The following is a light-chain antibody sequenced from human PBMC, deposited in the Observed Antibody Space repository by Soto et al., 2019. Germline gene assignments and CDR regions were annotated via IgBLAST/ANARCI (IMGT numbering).Light chain of an antibody. CDR2: AAS. CDR3: QHFNNYPT. J-gene: IGKJ5*01. CDR1: QSISRY. Sequence: DIQMTQSPSSLSASIGDRVTITCRASQSISRYLNWYQQKPGKAPKLLIYAASTLQSGVPSRFRGNESGTDFTLTISSLQPEDFATYYCQHFNNYPTFGQGTRLEIK. V-gene: IGKV1-39*01.